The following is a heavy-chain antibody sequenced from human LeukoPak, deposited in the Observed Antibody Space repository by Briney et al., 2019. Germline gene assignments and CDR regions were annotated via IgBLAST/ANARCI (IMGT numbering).Heavy chain of an antibody. Sequence: GGSLRLSCAASGFTFSNYEMIWVRQAPGKGLEWISYISGSGDITEYADSVRGRFTISRDNAKNSLYLQMNSLRAEDTAVYYCARNYYYDSTRLYYFDYWGQGTLVTVSS. V-gene: IGHV3-48*03. CDR1: GFTFSNYE. D-gene: IGHD3-22*01. J-gene: IGHJ4*02. CDR2: ISGSGDIT. CDR3: ARNYYYDSTRLYYFDY.